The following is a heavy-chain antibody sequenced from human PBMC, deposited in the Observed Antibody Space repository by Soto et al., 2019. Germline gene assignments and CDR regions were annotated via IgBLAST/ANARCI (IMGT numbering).Heavy chain of an antibody. Sequence: QVQLVQSGAEVKKPGSSAKVSCKASGGTFNTFAFTWVRQAPGQGFEWMGGVIPLFNTPDYAQKFQGRVTITGDESTSTVYLELSGLSSDDAAVYFCGLASKWELLGYFDGMDVWGPGTTVIVS. CDR1: GGTFNTFA. CDR2: VIPLFNTP. V-gene: IGHV1-69*19. CDR3: GLASKWELLGYFDGMDV. D-gene: IGHD3-9*01. J-gene: IGHJ6*02.